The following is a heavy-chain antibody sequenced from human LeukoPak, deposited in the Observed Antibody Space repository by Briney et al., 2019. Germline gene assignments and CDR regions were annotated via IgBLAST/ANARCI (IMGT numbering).Heavy chain of an antibody. CDR1: GFTFSSYW. CDR2: IRYDGSNK. Sequence: GGSLRLSCAASGFTFSSYWMSWVRQAPGKGLEWVAFIRYDGSNKYYADSVKGRFTISRDNSKNTLYLQMNSLRAEDTAVYYCAKEDNYGGKPFDYWGQGTLVTVSS. V-gene: IGHV3-30*02. J-gene: IGHJ4*02. CDR3: AKEDNYGGKPFDY. D-gene: IGHD4-23*01.